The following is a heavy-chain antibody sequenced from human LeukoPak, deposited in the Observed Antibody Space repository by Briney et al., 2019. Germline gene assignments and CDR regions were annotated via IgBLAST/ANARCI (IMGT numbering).Heavy chain of an antibody. J-gene: IGHJ5*02. D-gene: IGHD6-6*01. CDR3: ARDSPYSSSNWFDP. Sequence: GGSLRLSCAASGFTFSSYAMHWVRQAPGKGLEWVAVISYDGSNKYYADSVKGRFTISRDNSKNTLYLQMNSLRAEDTAVYYCARDSPYSSSNWFDPRGQGTLVTVSS. CDR2: ISYDGSNK. CDR1: GFTFSSYA. V-gene: IGHV3-30-3*01.